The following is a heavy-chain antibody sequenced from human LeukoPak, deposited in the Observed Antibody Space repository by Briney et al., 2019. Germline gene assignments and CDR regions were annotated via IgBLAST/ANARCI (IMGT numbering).Heavy chain of an antibody. CDR3: TRDLPYSSSWESIDY. Sequence: ASVKVSCKASGYIFTDYYIHWVRQAPGQGLEWMGWISAYNGNTNYAQKLQGRVTMTTDTSTSTAYMELRSLRSDDTAVYYCTRDLPYSSSWESIDYWGQGTLVTVSS. V-gene: IGHV1-18*04. J-gene: IGHJ4*02. CDR2: ISAYNGNT. CDR1: GYIFTDYY. D-gene: IGHD6-13*01.